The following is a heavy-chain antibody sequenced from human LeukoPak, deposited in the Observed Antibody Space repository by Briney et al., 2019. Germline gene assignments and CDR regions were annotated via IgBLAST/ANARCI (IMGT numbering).Heavy chain of an antibody. Sequence: GGSLRLSCAASGFIFSSYSMNWVRQAPGKGLEWVSSISSSSSYTYYADSAKGRFTISRDNAKDSLYLQMNSLRAEHTAVYYCARGIAAAGDYNYWGQGTLVTVSS. CDR2: ISSSSSYT. J-gene: IGHJ4*02. D-gene: IGHD6-13*01. CDR1: GFIFSSYS. CDR3: ARGIAAAGDYNY. V-gene: IGHV3-21*01.